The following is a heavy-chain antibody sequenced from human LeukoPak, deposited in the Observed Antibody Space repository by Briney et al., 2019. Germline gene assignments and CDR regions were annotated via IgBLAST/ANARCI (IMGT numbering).Heavy chain of an antibody. CDR1: GFTFSDYC. J-gene: IGHJ4*02. CDR2: ISSSSSTI. V-gene: IGHV3-48*01. D-gene: IGHD6-13*01. Sequence: GGSLRLSCAASGFTFSDYCMNWVRQAPGKGLEWVSYISSSSSTIYYADSVKGRFTISRDNAKNSLYLQMNSLRAEDTAVYYCARDIAAAGNDYWGQGTLVTVSS. CDR3: ARDIAAAGNDY.